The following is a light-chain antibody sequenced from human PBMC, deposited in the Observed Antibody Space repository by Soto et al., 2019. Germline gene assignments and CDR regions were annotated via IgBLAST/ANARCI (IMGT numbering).Light chain of an antibody. V-gene: IGKV3-20*01. CDR1: QSIVGTN. J-gene: IGKJ5*01. CDR2: DVS. Sequence: EIVLTQSPGTLSLSPGERASLSCRASQSIVGTNLAWYQQKPGQAPRLLIYDVSSRPTGIPDRYSGSGSGTDFTLTMSSLQPEDFATYYCLQYKNPPITFGQGTRLEIK. CDR3: LQYKNPPIT.